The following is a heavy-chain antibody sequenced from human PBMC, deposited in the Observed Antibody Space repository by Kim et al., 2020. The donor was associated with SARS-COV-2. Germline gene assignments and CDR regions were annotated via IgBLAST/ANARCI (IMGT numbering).Heavy chain of an antibody. CDR1: GGSISSSSYY. Sequence: SETLSLTCTVSGGSISSSSYYWGWIRQPPGKGLEWIGSIYYSGSTYYNPSLKSRVTISVDTSKNQFSLKLSSVTAADTAVYYCARHHRANWGHFDYWGQGTLVTVSS. CDR2: IYYSGST. J-gene: IGHJ4*02. V-gene: IGHV4-39*01. D-gene: IGHD7-27*01. CDR3: ARHHRANWGHFDY.